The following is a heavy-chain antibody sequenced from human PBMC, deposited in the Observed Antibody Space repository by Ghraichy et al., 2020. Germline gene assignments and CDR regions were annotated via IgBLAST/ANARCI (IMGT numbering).Heavy chain of an antibody. J-gene: IGHJ4*02. D-gene: IGHD4-17*01. V-gene: IGHV3-66*01. Sequence: GGSLRLSCAASGFTFSSNYMSWVRQAPGKGLEWVSIIYSGFTTYYSDSVKDRITISRDNSKNTLSLQMNSLRAEDTAVYYCAWGTTVTRVGDFWGQGTLVTVSS. CDR2: IYSGFTT. CDR1: GFTFSSNY. CDR3: AWGTTVTRVGDF.